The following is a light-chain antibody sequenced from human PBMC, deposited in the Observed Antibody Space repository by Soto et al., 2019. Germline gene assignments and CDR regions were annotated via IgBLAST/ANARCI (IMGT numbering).Light chain of an antibody. CDR2: GAS. CDR1: QSVSSSY. J-gene: IGKJ4*01. CDR3: QQRSNWPLT. Sequence: EIVVTQSPATLSLSPGERATLSCRASQSVSSSYLAWYQQKPGQAPRLLIYGASSRATGIPDRFSVSGSGTDFTLTISRLEPEDFAVYYCQQRSNWPLTFGGGTKVDIK. V-gene: IGKV3D-20*02.